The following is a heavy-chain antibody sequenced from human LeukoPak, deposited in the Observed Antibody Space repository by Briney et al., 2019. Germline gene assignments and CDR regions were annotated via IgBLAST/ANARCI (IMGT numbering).Heavy chain of an antibody. CDR3: AKGNGYSYGRYYFDY. J-gene: IGHJ4*02. CDR1: GFTFSSYA. V-gene: IGHV3-23*01. Sequence: GGSLRLSCAASGFTFSSYAMGWVRQAPGKGLEWVSAITASGGNTYYADSVEGRFTISRDNSKNTLYLQVNSLRAEDTAVYYCAKGNGYSYGRYYFDYWGQGTLVTVSS. CDR2: ITASGGNT. D-gene: IGHD5-18*01.